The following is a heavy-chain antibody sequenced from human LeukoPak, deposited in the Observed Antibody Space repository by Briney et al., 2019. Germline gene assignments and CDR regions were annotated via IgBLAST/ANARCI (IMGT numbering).Heavy chain of an antibody. J-gene: IGHJ4*02. CDR3: ARDRLSSGCLDN. D-gene: IGHD6-19*01. V-gene: IGHV3-74*01. CDR1: GFTFSNYW. CDR2: INYDGSRT. Sequence: GGSLRLSCAASGFTFSNYWMHWVRQAPGKGLVWVSHINYDGSRTTYADSVKGRFTISRDNAKSTLYVQMNSLRAEDTAVYYCARDRLSSGCLDNWGQGTLVTVSS.